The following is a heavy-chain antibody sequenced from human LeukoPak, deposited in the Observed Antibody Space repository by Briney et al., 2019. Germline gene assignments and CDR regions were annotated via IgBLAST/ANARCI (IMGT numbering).Heavy chain of an antibody. CDR3: AKVDTAMVTYYFDY. V-gene: IGHV3-30*18. J-gene: IGHJ4*02. D-gene: IGHD5-18*01. Sequence: GGSLRLSCAASGFTFSSYGMHWVRQAPGKGPEWVAVISYDGSNKYYADSVKGRFTISRDNSKNTLYLQMNSLRAEDTAVYYCAKVDTAMVTYYFDYWGQGTLVTVSS. CDR2: ISYDGSNK. CDR1: GFTFSSYG.